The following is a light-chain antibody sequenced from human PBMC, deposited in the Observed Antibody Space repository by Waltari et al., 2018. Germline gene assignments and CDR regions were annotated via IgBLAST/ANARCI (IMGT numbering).Light chain of an antibody. Sequence: DIQMTQTPSSLSASVGDRVTITCRASQGIANYLAWYQQKPGEVPKLPIYAASTLQSGVPSRFSGSGSGIHFTLTISGLQPEDVATYYCQKYNSAPWTFGQGTKVEIK. J-gene: IGKJ1*01. CDR2: AAS. CDR3: QKYNSAPWT. CDR1: QGIANY. V-gene: IGKV1-27*01.